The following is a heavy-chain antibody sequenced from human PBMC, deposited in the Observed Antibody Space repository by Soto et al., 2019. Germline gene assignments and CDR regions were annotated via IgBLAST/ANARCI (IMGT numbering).Heavy chain of an antibody. J-gene: IGHJ4*02. CDR1: GFTFSSYA. CDR3: ARDKDYYDSSGYPDD. D-gene: IGHD3-22*01. V-gene: IGHV3-30-3*01. CDR2: ISYDGSNK. Sequence: GGSLRLSCAASGFTFSSYAMHWVRQAPGKGLEWVAVISYDGSNKYYADSVKGRFTISRDNSKNTLYLQMNSLRAEDTAVYYCARDKDYYDSSGYPDDWGQGTLVTVSS.